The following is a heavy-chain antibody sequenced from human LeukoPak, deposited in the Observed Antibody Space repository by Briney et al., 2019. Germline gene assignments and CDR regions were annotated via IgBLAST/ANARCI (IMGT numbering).Heavy chain of an antibody. CDR3: AREAAAAVDY. D-gene: IGHD6-13*01. J-gene: IGHJ4*02. Sequence: GGSLRLSCAASGFIFSNYEMKWIRQAPGKGLEWVSYIRNSGGTIYYADSVKGRFTISRDNAKNSLYLQMNSLRAEDTAVYYCAREAAAAVDYWGQGTLVTVSS. CDR2: IRNSGGTI. CDR1: GFIFSNYE. V-gene: IGHV3-48*03.